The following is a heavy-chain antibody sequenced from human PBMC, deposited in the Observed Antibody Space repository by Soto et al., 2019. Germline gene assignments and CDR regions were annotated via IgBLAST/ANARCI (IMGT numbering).Heavy chain of an antibody. V-gene: IGHV3-21*01. CDR3: ARPNPYYYDSSGYYYPW. CDR2: ISSSSSYI. J-gene: IGHJ4*02. CDR1: GFTFSSYS. D-gene: IGHD3-22*01. Sequence: PGGSLRLSCAASGFTFSSYSMSWVRQAPGKGLEWVSSISSSSSYIYYADSVKGRFTISRDNAKNSLYLQMNSLRAEDTAVYYCARPNPYYYDSSGYYYPWWGQGTLVTVSS.